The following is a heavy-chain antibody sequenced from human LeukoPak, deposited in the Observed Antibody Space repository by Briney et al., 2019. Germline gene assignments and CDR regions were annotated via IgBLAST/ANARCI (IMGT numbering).Heavy chain of an antibody. CDR1: GGSISSSNW. V-gene: IGHV4-4*02. D-gene: IGHD3-22*01. J-gene: IGHJ4*02. CDR2: IYHTGNT. Sequence: SGTLSLTCAVSGGSISSSNWWSWVRQPPGKGLEYIGQIYHTGNTNYNPSLKSRVTISVDTSKNQLSLKLSSVTAADTAVYYCARVQYYYDSSGYPFDYWGQGTLVTVSS. CDR3: ARVQYYYDSSGYPFDY.